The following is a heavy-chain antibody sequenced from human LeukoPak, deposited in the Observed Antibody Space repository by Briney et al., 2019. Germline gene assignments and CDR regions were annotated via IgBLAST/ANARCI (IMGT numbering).Heavy chain of an antibody. D-gene: IGHD1-7*01. CDR3: ARVKGWNYNVP. V-gene: IGHV3-7*01. Sequence: GLSLRLSCAASGFTFSRHWMSWVRQAPGKGLEWVANIKEDGSEKYVDSMKGRFTISRDNARNSLSLEMNSLRAEDTAVYYCARVKGWNYNVPWGQGTLVTVSS. CDR2: IKEDGSEK. J-gene: IGHJ5*02. CDR1: GFTFSRHW.